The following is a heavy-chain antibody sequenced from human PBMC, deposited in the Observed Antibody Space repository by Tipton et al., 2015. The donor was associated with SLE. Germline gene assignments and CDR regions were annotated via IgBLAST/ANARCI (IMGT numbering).Heavy chain of an antibody. J-gene: IGHJ4*02. CDR1: GGSISSHY. V-gene: IGHV4-59*11. CDR2: IYSSGTT. D-gene: IGHD1-26*01. CDR3: ARGGGSYYDY. Sequence: TLSLTCTVSGGSISSHYWSWFRQPPGKGLEWIGFIYSSGTTNYNPSLRSRVTMSVDTSKNQLSLSLNSVTTADTAMYYCARGGGSYYDYWGQGTLVTVSS.